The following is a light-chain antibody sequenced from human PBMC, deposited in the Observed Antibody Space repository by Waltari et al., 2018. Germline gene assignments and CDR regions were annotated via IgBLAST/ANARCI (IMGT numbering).Light chain of an antibody. Sequence: EIVLTQSPATLSLSPGERATLSCRASQSVSTYLAWYQQKPGQAPRLLIYDASNRATGSPARFSGSGSGTDFTLTISRLEPEDFAVYYCQQRGNWPWTVGQGTKVEIK. J-gene: IGKJ1*01. CDR3: QQRGNWPWT. CDR1: QSVSTY. CDR2: DAS. V-gene: IGKV3-11*01.